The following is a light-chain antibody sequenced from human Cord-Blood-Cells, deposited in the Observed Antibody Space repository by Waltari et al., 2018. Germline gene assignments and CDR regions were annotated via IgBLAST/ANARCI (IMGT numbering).Light chain of an antibody. CDR3: QSADSSGTYAV. Sequence: SYELTQPPSVSVSPGQTARITCSGAASPKQYAYWYQQKPGQAPVLVIYKDSERPSGIPERFSGSSSGTTVTLTISGVQAEDEADYYCQSADSSGTYAVFGGGTKLTVL. CDR1: ASPKQY. J-gene: IGLJ2*01. CDR2: KDS. V-gene: IGLV3-25*03.